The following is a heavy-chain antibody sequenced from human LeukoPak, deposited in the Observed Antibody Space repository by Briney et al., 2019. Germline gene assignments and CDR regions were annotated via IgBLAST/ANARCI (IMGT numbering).Heavy chain of an antibody. V-gene: IGHV4-39*01. CDR1: GGSISSSSYY. D-gene: IGHD2-2*01. CDR2: IYYSGST. J-gene: IGHJ3*02. CDR3: ARQGYCSSTSCYFAFDI. Sequence: RPSETLSLTCTVSGGSISSSSYYWGWIRQPPGKGLEWIGSIYYSGSTYYNPSLKSRVTISVDTSKNQFSLKLSSVTAADTAVYYCARQGYCSSTSCYFAFDIWGQGTMVTVSS.